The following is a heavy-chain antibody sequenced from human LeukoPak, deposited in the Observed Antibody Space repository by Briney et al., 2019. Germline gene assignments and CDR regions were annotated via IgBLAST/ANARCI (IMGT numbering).Heavy chain of an antibody. D-gene: IGHD1-14*01. V-gene: IGHV3-11*01. CDR1: GFTFSDYY. CDR3: ARSTEFDAFDI. CDR2: ISSSGSTI. J-gene: IGHJ3*02. Sequence: PGGSLRLSCAASGFTFSDYYMSWIRQAPGKGLEWVSYISSSGSTIYYADSVKGRFTISRDNAKNSLYLQMNSLRAEDMALYYCARSTEFDAFDIWGQGTMVTVSS.